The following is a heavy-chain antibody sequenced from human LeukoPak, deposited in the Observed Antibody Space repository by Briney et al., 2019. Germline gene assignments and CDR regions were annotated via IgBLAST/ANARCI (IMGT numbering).Heavy chain of an antibody. Sequence: GRSLRLSCAASGFTFSSYAMHWVRQAPGKGLEWVAVISYDGSNKYYADSVKGRFTISRDKSKNTLYLQMNSLRAEDTAVYYCATESRRSNYDYWGQGTLVTVSS. CDR2: ISYDGSNK. CDR1: GFTFSSYA. V-gene: IGHV3-30-3*01. CDR3: ATESRRSNYDY. J-gene: IGHJ4*02. D-gene: IGHD4-11*01.